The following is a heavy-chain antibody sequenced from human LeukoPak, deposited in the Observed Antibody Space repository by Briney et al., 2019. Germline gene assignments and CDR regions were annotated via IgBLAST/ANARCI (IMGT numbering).Heavy chain of an antibody. CDR2: FDPEDGET. CDR3: ARDLGGSSGWYGFDY. J-gene: IGHJ4*02. D-gene: IGHD6-19*01. CDR1: GYTLTELS. V-gene: IGHV1-24*01. Sequence: GASVKVSCKVSGYTLTELSMHWVRQAPGKGLEWMGTFDPEDGETIYAQKFQGRITMTEDTSTDTAYMELSSLRSEDTAVYYCARDLGGSSGWYGFDYWGQGTLVTVSS.